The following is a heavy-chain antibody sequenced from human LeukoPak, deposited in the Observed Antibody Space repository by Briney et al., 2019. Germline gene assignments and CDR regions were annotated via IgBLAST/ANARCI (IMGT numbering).Heavy chain of an antibody. D-gene: IGHD5-12*01. J-gene: IGHJ6*02. CDR2: ISAYNGNT. CDR1: GYTFTSYG. V-gene: IGHV1-18*01. CDR3: ARDGRDSGYDKKVPPPTAAASAYGMDV. Sequence: ASVKVSCKASGYTFTSYGISWVRQAPGQGLEWMGWISAYNGNTNYAQKLQGRVTMTTDTSTSTAYMELRSLRSDDTAVYYCARDGRDSGYDKKVPPPTAAASAYGMDVWGQGTTVTVSS.